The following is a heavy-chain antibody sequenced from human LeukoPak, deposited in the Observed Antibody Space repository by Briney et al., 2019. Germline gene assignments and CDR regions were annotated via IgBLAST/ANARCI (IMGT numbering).Heavy chain of an antibody. Sequence: TSETLSLTCAVYGGSFSGYYWSWIRQPPGKGLEWIGEINHSGSTNYNPSLKSRVTISVDTFKNQFSLKLSSVTAADTAVYYCARGPVVVPAAMRVRWFDPWGQGTLVTVSS. CDR3: ARGPVVVPAAMRVRWFDP. V-gene: IGHV4-34*01. CDR1: GGSFSGYY. D-gene: IGHD2-2*01. CDR2: INHSGST. J-gene: IGHJ5*02.